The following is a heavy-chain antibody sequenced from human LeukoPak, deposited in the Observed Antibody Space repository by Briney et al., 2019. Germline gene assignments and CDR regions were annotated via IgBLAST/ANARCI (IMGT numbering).Heavy chain of an antibody. CDR3: AKEQLSSGSYFDY. J-gene: IGHJ4*02. D-gene: IGHD6-19*01. V-gene: IGHV3-23*01. Sequence: LPGGSLRLSCAASGFTFSIYAMSWVRQAPGKGLEWVSTISGSGDVTYYADSEKGRFTISRDNSKNTLYLQMNSLRAEDTAVYYCAKEQLSSGSYFDYWGQGTLVTVSS. CDR2: ISGSGDVT. CDR1: GFTFSIYA.